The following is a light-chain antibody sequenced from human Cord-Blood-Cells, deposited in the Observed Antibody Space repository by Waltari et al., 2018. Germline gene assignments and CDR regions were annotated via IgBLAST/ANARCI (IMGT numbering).Light chain of an antibody. V-gene: IGLV2-14*01. J-gene: IGLJ1*01. CDR1: SSDVGGYNY. Sequence: QSALTQPASGSGSPGQSITISCTRTSSDVGGYNYVSWYQQHTGKAPKLIIYEVSKRRSGVSNRLSGSKSGNTASLTISGLQAEEEADYYCSSYTSSSTRVFGTGTKVTVL. CDR3: SSYTSSSTRV. CDR2: EVS.